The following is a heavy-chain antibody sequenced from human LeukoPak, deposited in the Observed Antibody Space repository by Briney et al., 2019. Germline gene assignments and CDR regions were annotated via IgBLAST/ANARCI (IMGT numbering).Heavy chain of an antibody. Sequence: PSETLSLTCAVYGGSFSGYYWSWIRQPPGKGLEWIGEINHSGSTNYNPSLKSRVTISVDTSKNQFSLKLSSVTAADTAVYYCARGSYSSGWYFVDAFDIWGQGTMVTVSS. D-gene: IGHD6-19*01. CDR1: GGSFSGYY. CDR3: ARGSYSSGWYFVDAFDI. J-gene: IGHJ3*02. V-gene: IGHV4-34*01. CDR2: INHSGST.